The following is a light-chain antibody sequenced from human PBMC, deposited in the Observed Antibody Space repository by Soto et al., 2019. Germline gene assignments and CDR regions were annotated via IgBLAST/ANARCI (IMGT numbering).Light chain of an antibody. CDR3: QQYNNWPPIT. Sequence: EILMTQSPATLSVSPGQRATLSCRASQSVSSNLAWYQQKPGQAPRLLIYGASTRATGIPARFSGSGSGTKFTLTISSLQSEDFAVSYCQQYNNWPPITCGQGTRLEI. V-gene: IGKV3-15*01. CDR2: GAS. CDR1: QSVSSN. J-gene: IGKJ5*01.